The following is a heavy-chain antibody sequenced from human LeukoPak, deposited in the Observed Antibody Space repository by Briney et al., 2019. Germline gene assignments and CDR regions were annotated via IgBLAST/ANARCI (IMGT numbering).Heavy chain of an antibody. CDR1: GGSFSGYY. Sequence: SETLSLTCAVYGGSFSGYYWSWIRQPPGKGLEWIGEINHSGSTNYNPSLKSRVTISVDTSKNQFSLKLSSVTAADTAVYYCARHGGIVGAYFDYWGQGTLVTVSS. V-gene: IGHV4-34*01. D-gene: IGHD1-26*01. CDR2: INHSGST. CDR3: ARHGGIVGAYFDY. J-gene: IGHJ4*02.